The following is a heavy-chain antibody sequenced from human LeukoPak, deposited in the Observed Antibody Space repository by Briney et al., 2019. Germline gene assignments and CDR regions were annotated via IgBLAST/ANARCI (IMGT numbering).Heavy chain of an antibody. J-gene: IGHJ4*02. CDR3: ARHQAEAGFRRDFDY. Sequence: SETLSLTCTVSGGSISGYYWSWIRQPPGKGLEWIGYIYYSGSTNYNPSLKSRVTISVDTSRNQFSLKLRSVTAADAAVYYCARHQAEAGFRRDFDYWGQGTLVTVSS. V-gene: IGHV4-59*01. CDR1: GGSISGYY. D-gene: IGHD6-13*01. CDR2: IYYSGST.